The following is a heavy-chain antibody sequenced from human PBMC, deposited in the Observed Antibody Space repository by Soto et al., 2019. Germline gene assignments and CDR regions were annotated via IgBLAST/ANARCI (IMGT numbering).Heavy chain of an antibody. V-gene: IGHV4-59*01. CDR3: ARGGYSSGWNNWFDP. CDR1: GGSISSYY. D-gene: IGHD6-19*01. CDR2: IYYSGST. J-gene: IGHJ5*02. Sequence: SETLSLTCTVSGGSISSYYWSWIRQPPGKGLEWIGYIYYSGSTNYNPSLKSRVTISVDTSKNQFSLKLSSVTAADTAVYYCARGGYSSGWNNWFDPWGQGTLVTVSS.